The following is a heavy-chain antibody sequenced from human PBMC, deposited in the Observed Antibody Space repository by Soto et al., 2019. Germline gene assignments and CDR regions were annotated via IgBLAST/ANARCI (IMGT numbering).Heavy chain of an antibody. CDR2: TRNRANSYAP. CDR3: ASDTGGSYDY. J-gene: IGHJ4*02. V-gene: IGHV3-72*01. CDR1: GFTFADYY. D-gene: IGHD2-15*01. Sequence: EVQLVESGGGLVQPGGSLRLSCAASGFTFADYYMDWVLQVPGKGLEWVGRTRNRANSYAPEYAPSVKGRFTISRDDSKDSMYLQMNSLKIEDTAVYYCASDTGGSYDYWGQGALVTVSS.